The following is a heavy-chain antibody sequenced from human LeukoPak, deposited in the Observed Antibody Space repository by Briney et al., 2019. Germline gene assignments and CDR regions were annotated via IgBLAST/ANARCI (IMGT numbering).Heavy chain of an antibody. Sequence: SETLSLTCTVSGGSISSGSYYWSWIRQPAGKGLEWIGRIYTSGSTNYNPSLKSRVTISVDTSKNQFSLKLSSVTGADTAVYYCARDYGDYSDWFDPWGQGTLVTVSS. CDR3: ARDYGDYSDWFDP. V-gene: IGHV4-61*02. CDR1: GGSISSGSYY. D-gene: IGHD4-17*01. CDR2: IYTSGST. J-gene: IGHJ5*02.